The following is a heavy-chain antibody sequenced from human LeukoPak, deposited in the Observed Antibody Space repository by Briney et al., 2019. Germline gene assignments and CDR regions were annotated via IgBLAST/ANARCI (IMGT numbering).Heavy chain of an antibody. J-gene: IGHJ4*02. Sequence: SETLSLTCTVSGGSISSSSYYWGWIRQPPGKGLEWIGSIYYSGSTYYNPSLKSRVTISVDTSKNQFSLKLSSVTAADTAVYYCASYARHRTGVSGGYYDSSGYNDYWGQGTLVTVSS. D-gene: IGHD3-22*01. CDR1: GGSISSSSYY. V-gene: IGHV4-39*01. CDR3: ASYARHRTGVSGGYYDSSGYNDY. CDR2: IYYSGST.